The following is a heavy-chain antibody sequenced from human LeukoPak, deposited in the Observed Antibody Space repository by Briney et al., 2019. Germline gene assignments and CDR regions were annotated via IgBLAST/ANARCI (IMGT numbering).Heavy chain of an antibody. J-gene: IGHJ4*02. D-gene: IGHD6-19*01. CDR3: ARDVGIAVAGLVY. Sequence: GGSLRLSCAASGFTFSTYWMTWVRQAPGQGLEWVSSISSSSSYIYYADSVKGRFTISRDYAKNSLYLEMNSLRAEDTAVYYCARDVGIAVAGLVYWGQGTLVTVSS. CDR2: ISSSSSYI. V-gene: IGHV3-21*01. CDR1: GFTFSTYW.